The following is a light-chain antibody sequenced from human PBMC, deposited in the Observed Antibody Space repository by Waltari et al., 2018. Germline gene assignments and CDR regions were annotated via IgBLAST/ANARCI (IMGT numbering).Light chain of an antibody. V-gene: IGKV3-20*01. CDR3: HQYTYSPA. J-gene: IGKJ1*01. CDR1: QSVNNDY. Sequence: EIVLTQSPGTLSLSPGERATLSCRASQSVNNDYLSWYQQKPGQGPRLLIYGASNRATGIPDRVSGSGSGTDFTLIISRLEPEDFAVYYCHQYTYSPAFGLGTKLEIK. CDR2: GAS.